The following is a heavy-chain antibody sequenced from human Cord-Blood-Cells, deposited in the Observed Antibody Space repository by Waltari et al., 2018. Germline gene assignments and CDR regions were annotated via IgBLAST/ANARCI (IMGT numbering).Heavy chain of an antibody. CDR3: AREWGGLGDSAFDI. V-gene: IGHV1-18*04. Sequence: QVQLVQSGAEVKKPGASVKVSCKASGYTFTSNGISRVGQGPGQGLEGMGWIGAYNGNTNDAQKLQGRVTMTTDTPTSTAYMELRSLRSADPPVYYLAREWGGLGDSAFDIWGQGTMVTVSS. J-gene: IGHJ3*02. D-gene: IGHD3-16*01. CDR2: IGAYNGNT. CDR1: GYTFTSNG.